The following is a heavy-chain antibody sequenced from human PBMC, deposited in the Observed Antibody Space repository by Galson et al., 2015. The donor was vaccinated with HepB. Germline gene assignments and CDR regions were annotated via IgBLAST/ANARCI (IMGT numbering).Heavy chain of an antibody. J-gene: IGHJ4*02. CDR3: ATLSGSYSGLARVFDF. CDR2: MYYGGTS. CDR1: GGSVSTYR. D-gene: IGHD5-12*01. Sequence: ETLSLTCSVPGGSVSTYRWGWIRQPPGKGLQWIGYMYYGGTSNYNPSLKSRVSISVDTSKNQFPLKLTSVTAADTAVYYCATLSGSYSGLARVFDFWGQGSLVTVSS. V-gene: IGHV4-59*02.